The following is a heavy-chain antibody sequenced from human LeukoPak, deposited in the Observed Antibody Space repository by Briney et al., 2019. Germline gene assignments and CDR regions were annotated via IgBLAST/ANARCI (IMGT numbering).Heavy chain of an antibody. V-gene: IGHV3-33*01. Sequence: GGSLRLSCAASGFTFSSYGIHWVRQAPGKGVEWVAVIWYDGSNKYYADSVKGRFTISRDNSKNTLYLQMNSLRAEDTAVYYCARERSGDTAMDFDYWGQGTLVTVSS. CDR2: IWYDGSNK. J-gene: IGHJ4*02. CDR3: ARERSGDTAMDFDY. CDR1: GFTFSSYG. D-gene: IGHD5-18*01.